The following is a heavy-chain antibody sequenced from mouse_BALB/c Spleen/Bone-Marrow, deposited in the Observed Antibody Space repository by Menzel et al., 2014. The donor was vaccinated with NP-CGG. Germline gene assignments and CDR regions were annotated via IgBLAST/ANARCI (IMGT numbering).Heavy chain of an antibody. V-gene: IGHV1-4*01. Sequence: QVQLQQSGAELARPGASVKMSCRASGYTFTTYTMHWVKQRPGQGLEWIGYINPSSGYTYYNQKFKDKATLTADKSSSAAYLQLSSLTSEDSAVYYCARVYGNYDAMDYWSQGTSVTVSS. D-gene: IGHD2-1*01. CDR1: GYTFTTYT. J-gene: IGHJ4*01. CDR2: INPSSGYT. CDR3: ARVYGNYDAMDY.